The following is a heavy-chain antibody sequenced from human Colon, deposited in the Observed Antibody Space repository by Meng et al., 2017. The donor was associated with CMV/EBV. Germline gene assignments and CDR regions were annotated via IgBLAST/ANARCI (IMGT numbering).Heavy chain of an antibody. CDR1: GFTFSDYY. V-gene: IGHV3-11*04. CDR2: ISSSSSTI. D-gene: IGHD1-1*01. J-gene: IGHJ5*02. CDR3: ARESSGGGFDP. Sequence: GESLKISCAASGFTFSDYYMSWIRQAPGKGLEWVSYISSSSSTIYYADSVKGRFTISRDNAKNSLYLQMNSLRAEDTAVYYCARESSGGGFDPWGQGTLVTVSS.